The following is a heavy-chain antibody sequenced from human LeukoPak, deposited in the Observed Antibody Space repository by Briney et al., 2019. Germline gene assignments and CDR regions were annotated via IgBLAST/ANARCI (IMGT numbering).Heavy chain of an antibody. Sequence: SETLSLTCAVSGYSISSGGYYWSWIRQHPGKGLEWIGYIYYSGSTYYNPSLKSRVTISVDTSKNQFSLKLSSVTAADTAVYYCARVGDLSNPFDYWGQGTLVTVSS. V-gene: IGHV4-31*11. CDR3: ARVGDLSNPFDY. CDR2: IYYSGST. D-gene: IGHD4-11*01. J-gene: IGHJ4*02. CDR1: GYSISSGGYY.